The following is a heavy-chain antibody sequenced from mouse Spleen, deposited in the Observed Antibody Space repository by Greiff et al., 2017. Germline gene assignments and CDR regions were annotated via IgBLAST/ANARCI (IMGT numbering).Heavy chain of an antibody. V-gene: IGHV1-4*01. D-gene: IGHD1-1*01. Sequence: VQLQQSGAELARPGASVKMSCKASGYTFTSYTMHWVKQRPGQGLEWIGYINPSSGYTKYNQKFKDKATLTADKSSSTAYMQLSSLTSEDSAVYYCARPYYGSSLWYFDVWGAGTTVTVSS. CDR3: ARPYYGSSLWYFDV. CDR2: INPSSGYT. J-gene: IGHJ1*01. CDR1: GYTFTSYT.